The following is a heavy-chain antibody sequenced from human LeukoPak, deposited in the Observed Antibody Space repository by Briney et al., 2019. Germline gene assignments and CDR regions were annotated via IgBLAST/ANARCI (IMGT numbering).Heavy chain of an antibody. D-gene: IGHD5-12*01. CDR3: AREDIVAAIDY. CDR2: INHSGST. CDR1: GGSFSGYY. Sequence: SETLSLTCAVYGGSFSGYYWSWIRQPPGKGLEWIGEINHSGSTNYNPSLKSRVTISVDTSKNQFSLKPSSVTAADTAVYYCAREDIVAAIDYWGQGTLVTVSS. V-gene: IGHV4-34*01. J-gene: IGHJ4*02.